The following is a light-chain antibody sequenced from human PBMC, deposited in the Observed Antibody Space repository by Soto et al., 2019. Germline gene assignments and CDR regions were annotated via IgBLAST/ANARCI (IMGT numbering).Light chain of an antibody. V-gene: IGKV3D-15*01. CDR1: QSINTN. J-gene: IGKJ4*01. CDR2: GAS. CDR3: QQYHNWPLT. Sequence: EIVMTQSPAPLSVSPGERATLSCRASQSINTNLAWYQQKPGQAPRLLIYGASTRATGIPARISGSGSGTEFTLTISSLQSEDFAVYYCQQYHNWPLTLGGGTKVDIK.